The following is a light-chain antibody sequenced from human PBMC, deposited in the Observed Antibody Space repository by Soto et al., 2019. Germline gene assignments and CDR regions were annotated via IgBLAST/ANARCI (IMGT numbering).Light chain of an antibody. J-gene: IGLJ3*02. CDR3: QVWDGSSDHWV. Sequence: SYELTQPPSVSVAPGQTASIPCGGDNIGSHSVHWYQQRPGQAPVLVAYEDKVRPSEIPERVSGSNSGTTATLTISWVEAGDEADYYCQVWDGSSDHWVFGGGTKLTVL. CDR1: NIGSHS. V-gene: IGLV3-21*02. CDR2: EDK.